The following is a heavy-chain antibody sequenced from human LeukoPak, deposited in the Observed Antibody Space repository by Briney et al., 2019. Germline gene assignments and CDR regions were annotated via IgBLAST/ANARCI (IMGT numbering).Heavy chain of an antibody. CDR1: GFTFSDYY. Sequence: GGSLRLSCAASGFTFSDYYMSWIRQAPGKGLEWVSYISSSGSTIYYADSVKGRFTISRDNAKNSLYLQMNSLRAEDTAVYYCARDPGYGSGSYSPHYFDYWGQGTLVTVSS. V-gene: IGHV3-11*01. D-gene: IGHD3-10*01. J-gene: IGHJ4*02. CDR2: ISSSGSTI. CDR3: ARDPGYGSGSYSPHYFDY.